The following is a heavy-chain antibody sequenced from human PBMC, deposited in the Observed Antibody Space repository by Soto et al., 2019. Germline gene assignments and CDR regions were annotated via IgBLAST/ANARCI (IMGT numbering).Heavy chain of an antibody. V-gene: IGHV4-59*01. J-gene: IGHJ6*03. CDR1: GGSISSYY. Sequence: TSETLSLTCTVSGGSISSYYWSWIRQPPGKGLEWIGYIYYSGSTNYNPSLKSRVTISVDTSKNQFSLKLSSVTAADTAVYYCARDFSKANNEYYYYYMDVWGKGTTVNVS. CDR2: IYYSGST. CDR3: ARDFSKANNEYYYYYMDV. D-gene: IGHD1-1*01.